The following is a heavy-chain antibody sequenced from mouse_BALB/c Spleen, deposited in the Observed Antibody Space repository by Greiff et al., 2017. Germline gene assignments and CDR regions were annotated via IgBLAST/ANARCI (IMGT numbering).Heavy chain of an antibody. CDR1: GYAFSSYW. CDR2: IYPGDGDT. V-gene: IGHV1-80*01. CDR3: ATYYGSSYRFDY. J-gene: IGHJ2*01. D-gene: IGHD1-1*01. Sequence: QVQLQQSGAELVRPGSSVKISCTASGYAFSSYWMNWVKQRPGQGLEWIGQIYPGDGDTNYNGKFKGKATLTADKSSSTAYLQLSSLTSEDSAVYFCATYYGSSYRFDYWGQGTTLTVSS.